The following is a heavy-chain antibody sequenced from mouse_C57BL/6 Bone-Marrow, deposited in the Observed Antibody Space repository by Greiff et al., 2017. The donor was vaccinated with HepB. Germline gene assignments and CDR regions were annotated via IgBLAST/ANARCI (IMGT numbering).Heavy chain of an antibody. Sequence: QVHVKQPGAELVKPGASVKLSCKASGYTFTSYWMHWVKQRPGQGLEWIGMIHPNSGSTNYNEKFKSKATLTVDKSSSTAYMQLRSLTSEDSAVYYCVSSPYWYFDVWGTGTTVTVSS. J-gene: IGHJ1*03. D-gene: IGHD1-1*01. V-gene: IGHV1-64*01. CDR3: VSSPYWYFDV. CDR2: IHPNSGST. CDR1: GYTFTSYW.